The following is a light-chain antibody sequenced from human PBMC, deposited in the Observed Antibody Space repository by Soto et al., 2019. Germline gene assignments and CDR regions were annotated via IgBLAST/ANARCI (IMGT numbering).Light chain of an antibody. CDR2: GAS. CDR1: QSVSSSY. Sequence: EIVLTQSPGTLSLSPGERATLSCRASQSVSSSYLAWYQQKPGQAPRLLIYGASSRSTGIPDRFSGSGPGTDFTLTISSLEPEGLAVYYCQQYGSPPLFTFGPGTKVDIK. V-gene: IGKV3-20*01. CDR3: QQYGSPPLFT. J-gene: IGKJ3*01.